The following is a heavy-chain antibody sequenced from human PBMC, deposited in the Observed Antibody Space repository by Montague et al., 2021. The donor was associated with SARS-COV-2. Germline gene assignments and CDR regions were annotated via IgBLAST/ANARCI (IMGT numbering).Heavy chain of an antibody. Sequence: SETLSLTCTVSGGSISSSSYYWGRIRQPPGKGLEWIGSIYYSGSSYHNPSLKSRVTVSVDTSKNQFSLKLSSVTAADTAVYYCARDGTLWFENLIGLRHYYYGMDDWGQGTLVTVSS. CDR3: ARDGTLWFENLIGLRHYYYGMDD. J-gene: IGHJ6*02. D-gene: IGHD3-9*01. CDR2: IYYSGSS. CDR1: GGSISSSSYY. V-gene: IGHV4-39*07.